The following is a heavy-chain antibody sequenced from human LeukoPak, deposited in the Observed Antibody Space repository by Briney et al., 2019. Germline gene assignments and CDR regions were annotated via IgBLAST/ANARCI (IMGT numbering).Heavy chain of an antibody. CDR2: IYYSGST. J-gene: IGHJ4*02. V-gene: IGHV4-59*08. CDR3: ARHTMIVGYGFDY. D-gene: IGHD3-22*01. Sequence: SETLSLTCTVSGGSISSYYWSWIRQPPGKGLEWIGYIYYSGSTNYNPSLKSRVTISVDTSKNQFSLKLSSVTAADTAVYYCARHTMIVGYGFDYWGQGTLVTVSS. CDR1: GGSISSYY.